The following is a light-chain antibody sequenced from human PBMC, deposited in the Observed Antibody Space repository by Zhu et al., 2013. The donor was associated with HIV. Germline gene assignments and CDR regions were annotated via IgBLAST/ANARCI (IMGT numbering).Light chain of an antibody. CDR3: CSYAGRTTYV. CDR1: STDVGGFNY. CDR2: DVT. J-gene: IGLJ1*01. Sequence: QSALTQPRSVSGSPGQSVTISCTGTSTDVGGFNYVSWYQQRPGKAPKLMIYDVTGRPSGVPDRFTGSKSGYTASLTISGLQAEDEADYYCCSYAGRTTYVFGSGTKVTVL. V-gene: IGLV2-11*01.